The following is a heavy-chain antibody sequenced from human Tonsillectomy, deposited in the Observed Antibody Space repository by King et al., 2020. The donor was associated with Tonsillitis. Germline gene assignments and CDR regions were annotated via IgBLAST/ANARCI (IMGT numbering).Heavy chain of an antibody. J-gene: IGHJ4*02. D-gene: IGHD6-19*01. Sequence: VQLVESGGGLVQPGGSLRLSCAASGFTFSSYAMSWVRQAPGKGLEWGSGISNSGGNIYYADAGKGRFTISRDNSKNTLYLQMNSLKAGDTAAYYCAKDGHSSGWYYFDYWGQGTLVTVSS. CDR1: GFTFSSYA. V-gene: IGHV3-23*04. CDR3: AKDGHSSGWYYFDY. CDR2: ISNSGGNI.